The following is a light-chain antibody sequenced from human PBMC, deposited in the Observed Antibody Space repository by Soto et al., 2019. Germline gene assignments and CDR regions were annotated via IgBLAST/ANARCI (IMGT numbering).Light chain of an antibody. CDR3: QQSWV. V-gene: IGKV1-39*01. CDR2: AAS. J-gene: IGKJ3*01. Sequence: DIQMTQSPSSLSASVGDRVTITCRASQSISSYLNWYQQKPGKAPKLLIYAASSLQSGVPSRFSGSGSGTDFTLTISSLQPEDFATYYCQQSWVVGPGTKVDIK. CDR1: QSISSY.